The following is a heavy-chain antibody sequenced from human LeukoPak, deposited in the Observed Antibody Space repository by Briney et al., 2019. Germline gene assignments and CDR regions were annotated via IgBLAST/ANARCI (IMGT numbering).Heavy chain of an antibody. V-gene: IGHV3-21*01. J-gene: IGHJ4*02. CDR1: GFISSTSA. CDR3: TRDPAHYLRYGYFDY. Sequence: GGSLRLSCAASGFISSTSARNWVCQAPGEGLEWVSSINNVGSHIYYVDSVKGRFTISRDNAKNSVYLQMNNLRAADTAFYYCTRDPAHYLRYGYFDYWGQGIMVTVSS. CDR2: INNVGSHI. D-gene: IGHD4-17*01.